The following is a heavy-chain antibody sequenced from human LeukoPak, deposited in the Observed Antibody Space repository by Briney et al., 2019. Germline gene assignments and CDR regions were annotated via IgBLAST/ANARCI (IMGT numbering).Heavy chain of an antibody. CDR1: GYSISSGYY. V-gene: IGHV4-38-2*02. Sequence: SETLSLTCAVSGYSISSGYYWGWIRQPPGKGLEWIGSIYHSGSTYYNPSLKSRVTISVDTSKNQFSLKLSSVTAADTAVYYCAREVFGRWLAIDYWGQGTLVTVSS. CDR2: IYHSGST. CDR3: AREVFGRWLAIDY. J-gene: IGHJ4*02. D-gene: IGHD6-19*01.